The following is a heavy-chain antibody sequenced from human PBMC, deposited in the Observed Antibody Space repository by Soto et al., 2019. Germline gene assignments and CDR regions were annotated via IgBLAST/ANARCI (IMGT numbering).Heavy chain of an antibody. D-gene: IGHD6-19*01. CDR1: GLSITDSEMG. V-gene: IGHV2-26*01. CDR2: IDSSGEK. Sequence: QVTLKESGPVLVKPTETLTLRCTVSGLSITDSEMGVSWIRQPPGQPLEWLAHIDSSGEKSYRTFLKSRLAISKDTSKSQIVLTMTNMDPADTATYYCARRHLAVAVSAWFDPWGQGIPVTVSP. J-gene: IGHJ5*02. CDR3: ARRHLAVAVSAWFDP.